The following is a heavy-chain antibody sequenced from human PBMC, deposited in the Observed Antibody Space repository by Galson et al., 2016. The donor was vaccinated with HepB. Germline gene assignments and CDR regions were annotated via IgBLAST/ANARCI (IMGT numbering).Heavy chain of an antibody. D-gene: IGHD1-14*01. J-gene: IGHJ2*01. CDR1: GDSLSFYY. V-gene: IGHV4-59*01. CDR3: AKVRPGFWYFDL. CDR2: ISNSGST. Sequence: ETLSLTCSVSGDSLSFYYWSWIRQPPGKGLEWIGYISNSGSTNYNPSLKSRVTISADTSKNQLSLQLTSVTAADTAVFYCAKVRPGFWYFDLWGRGTLLTVSS.